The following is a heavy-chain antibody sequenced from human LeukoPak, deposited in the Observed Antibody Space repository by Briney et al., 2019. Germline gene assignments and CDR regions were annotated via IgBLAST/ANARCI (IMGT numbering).Heavy chain of an antibody. CDR2: INPSGGST. V-gene: IGHV1-46*01. CDR1: GYTFTSYY. J-gene: IGHJ6*02. CDR3: ARDDIVVVPAAVQTYYYYYGMDV. D-gene: IGHD2-2*01. Sequence: ASVKVSCKASGYTFTSYYMHWVRQAPGQGLERMGIINPSGGSTSYAQKFQGRVTITADESTSTAYMELSSLRSEDTAVYYCARDDIVVVPAAVQTYYYYYGMDVWGQGTTVTVSS.